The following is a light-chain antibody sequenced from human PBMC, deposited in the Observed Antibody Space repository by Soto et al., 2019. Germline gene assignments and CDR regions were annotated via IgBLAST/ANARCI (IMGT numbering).Light chain of an antibody. Sequence: VMTQSPVTLSVSPGDRATVSCRASQSVNSNLAWYQQQPCQTPKLLIYVASPRATGTPARFSGSGSGTEVTLTISSLPSEDFAIYYCQQDTGWPLTFGGGTKVEFK. CDR2: VAS. V-gene: IGKV3-15*01. J-gene: IGKJ4*01. CDR1: QSVNSN. CDR3: QQDTGWPLT.